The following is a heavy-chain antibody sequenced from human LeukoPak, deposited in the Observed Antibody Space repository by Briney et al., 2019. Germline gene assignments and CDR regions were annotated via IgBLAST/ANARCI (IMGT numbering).Heavy chain of an antibody. V-gene: IGHV3-30-3*01. CDR2: ISYDGSNK. D-gene: IGHD1-26*01. CDR1: GFTFSSYA. CDR3: ARDRSGSYGYYFDY. Sequence: GGSLRLSCAASGFTFSSYAMHWVRQAPGKGLEWVAVISYDGSNKYYADSVKGRFTISRDNSKNTLYLQMNSLRAEDTAVYYCARDRSGSYGYYFDYWGQGTLVTVSS. J-gene: IGHJ4*02.